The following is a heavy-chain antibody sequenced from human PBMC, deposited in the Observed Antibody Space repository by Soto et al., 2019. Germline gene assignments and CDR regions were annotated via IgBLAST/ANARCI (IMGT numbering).Heavy chain of an antibody. Sequence: GASVKVSCKASGYTFTSYDINWVRQATGQGLEWMGWMNPNSGNTGYAQKFQGRVTMTRNTSISTAYMELSSLRSEDTAVYYCARDTPYDFWSGYTMYNWFDPWGQGTLVTVSS. CDR2: MNPNSGNT. CDR3: ARDTPYDFWSGYTMYNWFDP. CDR1: GYTFTSYD. J-gene: IGHJ5*02. V-gene: IGHV1-8*01. D-gene: IGHD3-3*01.